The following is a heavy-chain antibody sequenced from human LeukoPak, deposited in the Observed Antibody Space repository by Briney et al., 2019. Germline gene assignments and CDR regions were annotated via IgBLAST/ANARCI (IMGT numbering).Heavy chain of an antibody. J-gene: IGHJ4*02. CDR2: ISYDGSNK. D-gene: IGHD3-16*01. V-gene: IGHV3-30-3*01. CDR3: ATGLGEIPDY. CDR1: GFTFSSYA. Sequence: GALRLSCAASGFTFSSYAMHWVRQAPGKGLEWVAVISYDGSNKYYADSVKGRFTISRDNSKNTLYLQMNSLRAEDTAVYYCATGLGEIPDYWGQGTLVTVSS.